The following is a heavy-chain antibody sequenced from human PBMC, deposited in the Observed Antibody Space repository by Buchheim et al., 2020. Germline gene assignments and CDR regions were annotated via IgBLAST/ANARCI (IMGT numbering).Heavy chain of an antibody. J-gene: IGHJ4*02. CDR3: ARGPLLEWLFWPFDY. Sequence: RLQLQESGPGLVKPSETLSLTCTVSGGSISSSSYYWGWIPQPPGKGLEWIGSIYYSGSTYYNPSLKSRVTISVDTSKKQSSLKLSSVTAADTAVYYCARGPLLEWLFWPFDYWGQGTL. CDR1: GGSISSSSYY. D-gene: IGHD3-3*01. CDR2: IYYSGST. V-gene: IGHV4-39*06.